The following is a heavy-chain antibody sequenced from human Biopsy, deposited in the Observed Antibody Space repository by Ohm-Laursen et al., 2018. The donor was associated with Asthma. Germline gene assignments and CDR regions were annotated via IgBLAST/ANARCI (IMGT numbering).Heavy chain of an antibody. J-gene: IGHJ6*02. D-gene: IGHD3-10*01. CDR2: IIPIFGTV. V-gene: IGHV1-69*13. Sequence: SVKVSCKASGGTFSSYSVSWVRQAPGQGLEWMGGIIPIFGTVNYAQKFQGRVTITADESTSTAYMELSSLRSEDTAVYYCARHPYVDGSDNYYYRGNDYYLGMDVWGQGTTVTVSS. CDR1: GGTFSSYS. CDR3: ARHPYVDGSDNYYYRGNDYYLGMDV.